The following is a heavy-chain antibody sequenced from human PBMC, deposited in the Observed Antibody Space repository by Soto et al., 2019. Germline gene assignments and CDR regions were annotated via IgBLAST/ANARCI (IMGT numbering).Heavy chain of an antibody. V-gene: IGHV1-3*01. D-gene: IGHD3-22*01. Sequence: ASVKVSCKASGYTFTSYAMHWVRQAPGQRLEWMGWISAGNGNTKYSQKFQGRVTITRDTSASTAYMELSSLRSEDTAVYYCARSLSGYYLYFDYWGQGTLVTVSS. CDR3: ARSLSGYYLYFDY. J-gene: IGHJ4*02. CDR2: ISAGNGNT. CDR1: GYTFTSYA.